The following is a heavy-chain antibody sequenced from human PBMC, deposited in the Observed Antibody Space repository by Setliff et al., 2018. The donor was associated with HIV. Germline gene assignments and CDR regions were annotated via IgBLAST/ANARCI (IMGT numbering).Heavy chain of an antibody. CDR1: GASIRSQY. Sequence: KPSETLSLTCTVSGASIRSQYWSWIRKPPGKGLEWIGSIYYSGSTYYNPSLKSRVTISVDTSKNQFSLKLTSVTAADAAVYYCTGDYNSGSNRFDYWGQGTPVTVPS. D-gene: IGHD3-10*01. V-gene: IGHV4-59*05. J-gene: IGHJ4*02. CDR3: TGDYNSGSNRFDY. CDR2: IYYSGST.